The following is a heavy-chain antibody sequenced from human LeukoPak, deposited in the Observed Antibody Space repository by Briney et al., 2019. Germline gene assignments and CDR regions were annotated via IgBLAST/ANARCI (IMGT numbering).Heavy chain of an antibody. J-gene: IGHJ4*02. D-gene: IGHD2-15*01. V-gene: IGHV3-21*01. CDR2: ISSSSSYI. CDR3: ARVGPCSGGSCYPYYFDY. Sequence: GGSLRLSCAASGFTFSSYSMNWVRQAPGKGLEWVSSISSSSSYIYYADSVKGRFTISRDNAKNSLYLQMNSLRAEDTAVYYCARVGPCSGGSCYPYYFDYWGQGTLVTVSS. CDR1: GFTFSSYS.